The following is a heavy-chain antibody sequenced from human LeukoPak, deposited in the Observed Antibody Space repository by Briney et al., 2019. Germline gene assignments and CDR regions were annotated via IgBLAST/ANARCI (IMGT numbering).Heavy chain of an antibody. CDR3: AREFRYCGGDCSVYYFDY. CDR2: TYYRSKWYN. J-gene: IGHJ4*02. Sequence: SQTLSLTRAISVDGVSSNSAAWNWIRQSPSRGLEWLGRTYYRSKWYNDYAVSVKSRITINPDTNKNQLSLQLKSVTPEDTAVYSCAREFRYCGGDCSVYYFDYWGQGTLAIVS. V-gene: IGHV6-1*01. D-gene: IGHD2-21*01. CDR1: VDGVSSNSAA.